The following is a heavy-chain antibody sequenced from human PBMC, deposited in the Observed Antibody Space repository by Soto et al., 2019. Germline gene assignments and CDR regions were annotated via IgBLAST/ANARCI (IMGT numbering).Heavy chain of an antibody. CDR2: INHSGST. CDR1: GGPFSGYY. CDR3: ARGLGYYDSRVEGDY. V-gene: IGHV4-34*01. D-gene: IGHD3-22*01. J-gene: IGHJ4*02. Sequence: SETLSLTCAVYGGPFSGYYWSWIRQPPGKGLEWIGEINHSGSTNYNPSLKSRVTISVDTSKNQFSLKLSSVTAADTAVYYCARGLGYYDSRVEGDYWGQGTLVTVSS.